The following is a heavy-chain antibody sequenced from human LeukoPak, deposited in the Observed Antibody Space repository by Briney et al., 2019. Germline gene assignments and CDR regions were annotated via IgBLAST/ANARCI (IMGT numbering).Heavy chain of an antibody. D-gene: IGHD2-15*01. J-gene: IGHJ4*02. CDR3: ARAPVTSCSGVLCYPFDY. CDR2: IYSGTI. Sequence: GGSLRLSCTVSGFTVSSNSMSWVRQAPGKGLEWVSFIYSGTIHYSDSVKGRSTISRDNSKNTLYLQMNSLRAEDTAVYYCARAPVTSCSGVLCYPFDYWGQGTLVTVSS. V-gene: IGHV3-53*01. CDR1: GFTVSSNS.